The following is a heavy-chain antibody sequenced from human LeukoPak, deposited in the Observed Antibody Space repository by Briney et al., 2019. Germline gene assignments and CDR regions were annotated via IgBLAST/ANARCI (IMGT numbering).Heavy chain of an antibody. CDR2: ISFDGSNK. CDR3: AREELGSRLGFDP. Sequence: PGGSLRLSCAASGFTFSSYTIHWVRQPPGKGLEWVAVISFDGSNKYYADSVKGRFTISRDNSKNTLYLQMNSLRAEDTAVYYCAREELGSRLGFDPWGQGTLVTVSS. J-gene: IGHJ5*02. D-gene: IGHD3-16*01. V-gene: IGHV3-30-3*01. CDR1: GFTFSSYT.